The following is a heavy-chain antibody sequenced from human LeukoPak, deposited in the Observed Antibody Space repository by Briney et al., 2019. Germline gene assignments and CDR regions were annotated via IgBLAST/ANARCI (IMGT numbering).Heavy chain of an antibody. J-gene: IGHJ3*02. CDR2: IRYTHTGST. CDR1: GGSISNYY. CDR3: SRRPITMNAFDI. D-gene: IGHD3-22*01. Sequence: SETLSLTCTVSGGSISNYYWGWVRQPPGKGLEWIGSIRYTHTGSTYYNPSLKSRVTISGDTSKNQFSLKLTSVTAADTAVYYCSRRPITMNAFDIWGQGTMVTVSS. V-gene: IGHV4-39*01.